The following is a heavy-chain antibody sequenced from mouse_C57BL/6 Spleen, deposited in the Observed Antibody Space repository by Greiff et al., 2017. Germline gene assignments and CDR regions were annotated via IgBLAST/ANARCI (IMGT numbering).Heavy chain of an antibody. CDR2: IYPRSGNT. CDR3: ARPYRTKGAMDY. D-gene: IGHD2-14*01. Sequence: QVQLKQSGAELARPGASVKLSCKASGYTFTSYGISWVKQRTGQGLEWIGEIYPRSGNTYYNEKFKGKATLTADKSSSTAYLELRSLTSEDSAVYYCARPYRTKGAMDYWGQGTSVTVSS. J-gene: IGHJ4*01. CDR1: GYTFTSYG. V-gene: IGHV1-81*01.